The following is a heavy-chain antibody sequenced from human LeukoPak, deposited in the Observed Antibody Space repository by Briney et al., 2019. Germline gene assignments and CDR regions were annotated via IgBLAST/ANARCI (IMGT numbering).Heavy chain of an antibody. V-gene: IGHV3-23*01. CDR2: ISGSGGST. J-gene: IGHJ4*02. CDR3: ARDGGSAYYWYFDY. Sequence: GGSLRLSCAASGFTFSSYAMNWVRQAPGKGLELVSTISGSGGSTYYADSVKGQFTIPRHNSKNTLYLQMNSLRAEDAAVYYCARDGGSAYYWYFDYWGQGTLVTVSS. CDR1: GFTFSSYA. D-gene: IGHD3-3*01.